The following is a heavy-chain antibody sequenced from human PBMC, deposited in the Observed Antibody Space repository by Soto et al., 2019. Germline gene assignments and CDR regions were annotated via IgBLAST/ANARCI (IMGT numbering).Heavy chain of an antibody. CDR1: GFTFSSYG. Sequence: PGGSLRLSCAASGFTFSSYGMHWVRQAPGKGLEWVAVISYDGSNKYYADSVKGRFTISRDNSKNTLYLQMNSLRAEDTAVYYCAKSYYDFWSGYLTNPLYNWFDPWGEGT. D-gene: IGHD3-3*01. V-gene: IGHV3-30*18. CDR3: AKSYYDFWSGYLTNPLYNWFDP. CDR2: ISYDGSNK. J-gene: IGHJ5*02.